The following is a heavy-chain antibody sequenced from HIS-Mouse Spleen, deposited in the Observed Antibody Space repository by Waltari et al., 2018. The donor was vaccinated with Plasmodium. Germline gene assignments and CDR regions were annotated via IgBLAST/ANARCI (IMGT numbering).Heavy chain of an antibody. V-gene: IGHV4-34*01. CDR3: ARGRRDGYNPDAFDI. D-gene: IGHD5-12*01. CDR2: INHSGST. CDR1: GGSFSGYY. J-gene: IGHJ3*02. Sequence: QVQLQQWGAGLLKPSETLSLTCAVYGGSFSGYYWSWFRPPPGKGLEWIGEINHSGSTNYNPSLKSRVTISVDTSKNQFSLKLSSVTAADTAVYYCARGRRDGYNPDAFDIWGQGTMVTVSS.